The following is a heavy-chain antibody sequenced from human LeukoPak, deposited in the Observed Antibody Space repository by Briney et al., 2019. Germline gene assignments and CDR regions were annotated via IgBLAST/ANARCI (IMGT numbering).Heavy chain of an antibody. CDR2: IEQNGSEK. CDR3: ARDSWARVVRPYMDV. V-gene: IGHV3-7*01. D-gene: IGHD2-2*01. J-gene: IGHJ6*03. Sequence: GGSLRLSCAASGFTFSSYWMTWVRQAPGKGLEWVATIEQNGSEKHYVDSLKGRFAISRDNAKNSLYLQMNSLTGEDTAVYYCARDSWARVVRPYMDVWGKGTTVTVSS. CDR1: GFTFSSYW.